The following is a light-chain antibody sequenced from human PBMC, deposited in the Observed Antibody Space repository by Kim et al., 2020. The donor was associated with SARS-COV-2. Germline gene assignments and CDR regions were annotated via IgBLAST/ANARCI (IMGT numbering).Light chain of an antibody. Sequence: GRKVTIPCSGISSSIGSHDVSWDQQLPGTTPKLLIYDNNKRPSGIPDRFSGAKCGTSAALGITGLQTGDEADFYCGTWDASLGGLVFGGGTQLTVL. V-gene: IGLV1-51*01. CDR1: SSSIGSHD. J-gene: IGLJ2*01. CDR2: DNN. CDR3: GTWDASLGGLV.